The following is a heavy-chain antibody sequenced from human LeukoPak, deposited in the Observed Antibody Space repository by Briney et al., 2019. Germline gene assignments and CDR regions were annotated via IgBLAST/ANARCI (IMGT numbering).Heavy chain of an antibody. CDR2: MKEDGGEI. CDR1: GFTFSNYW. V-gene: IGHV3-7*01. J-gene: IGHJ4*02. CDR3: VRDRGYSNFDY. D-gene: IGHD4-11*01. Sequence: GGSLRLSCAASGFTFSNYWMSWVRQAPGKGLEWVANMKEDGGEINYVDSVTGRFTISRDNARGSLYLQMNSLRAEDTAVYYYVRDRGYSNFDYWGRGSLVTVSS.